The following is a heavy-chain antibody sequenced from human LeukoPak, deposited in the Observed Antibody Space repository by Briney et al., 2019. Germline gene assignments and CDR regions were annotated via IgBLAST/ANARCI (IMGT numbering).Heavy chain of an antibody. CDR1: GYTFTEYL. V-gene: IGHV1-2*02. CDR2: INPNSADT. Sequence: GGSVRVSCTASGYTFTEYLMNWVRQAPGQGLEWLGCINPNSADTYYAQYLHGRVTMTRNTSNTTACMELNNLRSDDTAVDYCARPPLLDTEADAFDIGGQGTLVTVS. CDR3: ARPPLLDTEADAFDI. D-gene: IGHD3/OR15-3a*01. J-gene: IGHJ3*02.